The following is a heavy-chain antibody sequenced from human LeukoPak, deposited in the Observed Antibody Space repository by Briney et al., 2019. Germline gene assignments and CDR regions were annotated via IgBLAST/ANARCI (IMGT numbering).Heavy chain of an antibody. V-gene: IGHV2-5*01. CDR3: AHYGDYRFLYYFDY. CDR1: GFSLSTTGVG. J-gene: IGHJ4*02. D-gene: IGHD4-17*01. CDR2: IYWNDDN. Sequence: SGPTLVKPTQTLTLTCTFSGFSLSTTGVGVGWIRQPAGKALEWLALIYWNDDNRYNPSLKSRLTITKDTSKNQVVLKMTNMDPVDTATYYCAHYGDYRFLYYFDYWGQGTLVIVSS.